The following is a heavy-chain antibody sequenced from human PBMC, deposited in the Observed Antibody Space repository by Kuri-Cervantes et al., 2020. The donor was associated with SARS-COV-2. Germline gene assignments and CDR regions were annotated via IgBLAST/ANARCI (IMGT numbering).Heavy chain of an antibody. CDR1: GYSFTSYW. CDR2: IDPSDSYT. V-gene: IGHV5-10-1*01. Sequence: GESLKISCKGSGYSFTSYWISWVRQMPGKGLEWMGRIDPSDSYTNYSPSFQGHVTISADKSTSTAYLQWSSLKASDTAMYYCARPLGYCSGGSCYSEDYYYYGMDVWGQGTTVTVSS. CDR3: ARPLGYCSGGSCYSEDYYYYGMDV. J-gene: IGHJ6*02. D-gene: IGHD2-15*01.